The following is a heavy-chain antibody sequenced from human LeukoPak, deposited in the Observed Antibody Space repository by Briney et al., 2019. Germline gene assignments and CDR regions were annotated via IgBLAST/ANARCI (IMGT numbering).Heavy chain of an antibody. CDR3: AKDRTVGASYWYFDL. D-gene: IGHD1-26*01. Sequence: PGGSLRLSCAASGFTFDDYGMSWARQAPGKGLEWVAGISSSGSGGNTYYADSVKGRFTISRDTSKNILFLQMNTLRAEDTAIYYCAKDRTVGASYWYFDLWGRGTLVTVSS. CDR1: GFTFDDYG. J-gene: IGHJ2*01. V-gene: IGHV3-23*01. CDR2: ISSSGSGGNT.